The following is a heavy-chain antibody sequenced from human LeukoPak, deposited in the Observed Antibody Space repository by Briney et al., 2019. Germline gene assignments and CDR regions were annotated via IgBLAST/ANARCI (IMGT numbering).Heavy chain of an antibody. CDR3: ARRGDVLLWFGESPDAFDI. J-gene: IGHJ3*02. D-gene: IGHD3-10*01. CDR2: IYYSGST. CDR1: GGSISSNY. Sequence: SETLSLTCTVSGGSISSNYWSWIRQPPGKGLEWIGYIYYSGSTNYNPSLKSRVTISVDTSKNQFSLKLSSVTAADTAVYYCARRGDVLLWFGESPDAFDIWGQGTMVTVSS. V-gene: IGHV4-59*01.